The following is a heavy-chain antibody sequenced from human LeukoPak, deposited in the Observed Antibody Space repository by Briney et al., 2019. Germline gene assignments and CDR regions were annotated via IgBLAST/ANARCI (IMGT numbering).Heavy chain of an antibody. CDR1: GFTFTSYD. V-gene: IGHV1-8*01. Sequence: ASVKVSCKASGFTFTSYDINWVRQAPGQGLEWMGWMNPNSGNTRYAQKVQGRITMTRDTSISTAYMELSSLRSEDTAVCYCARGPTLVRGVIMPDSVGGMDVWGQGTTVTVSS. CDR2: MNPNSGNT. CDR3: ARGPTLVRGVIMPDSVGGMDV. J-gene: IGHJ6*02. D-gene: IGHD3-10*01.